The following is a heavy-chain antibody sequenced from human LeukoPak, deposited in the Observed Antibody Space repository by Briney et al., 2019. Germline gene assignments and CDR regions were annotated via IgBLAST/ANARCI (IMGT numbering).Heavy chain of an antibody. CDR3: ARVTYAAAGRLFDH. CDR1: GFTFSDYY. J-gene: IGHJ5*02. V-gene: IGHV3-11*01. CDR2: ISSSGSTR. D-gene: IGHD6-13*01. Sequence: GGSLRLSCAASGFTFSDYYMSWIRQAPGKGLEWVSYISSSGSTRYYADSVKGRFTISRDNAKNSLYLQMNSLRAEDTAVYYCARVTYAAAGRLFDHWGQGTLVTVSS.